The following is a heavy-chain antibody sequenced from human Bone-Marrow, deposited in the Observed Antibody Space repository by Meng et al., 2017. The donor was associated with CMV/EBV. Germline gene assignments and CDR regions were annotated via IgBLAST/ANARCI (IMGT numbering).Heavy chain of an antibody. J-gene: IGHJ4*02. CDR1: GFTFSTYA. CDR3: ASTFTMTVLVIGY. Sequence: GESLKISCAASGFTFSTYAVSWVRQAPGKVLEWVAYINQDGSEKYYVDSVQGRFTSFIDNAKNSLYLQMNSLSADDTAVYYCASTFTMTVLVIGYWGQGTLVTVSS. CDR2: INQDGSEK. V-gene: IGHV3-7*01. D-gene: IGHD3-22*01.